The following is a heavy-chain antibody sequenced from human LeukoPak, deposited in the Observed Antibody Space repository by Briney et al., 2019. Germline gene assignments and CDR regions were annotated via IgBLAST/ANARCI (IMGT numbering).Heavy chain of an antibody. J-gene: IGHJ5*02. CDR2: ISGSGTST. CDR1: GFTFSSYA. Sequence: QPGGSLTLSCAASGFTFSSYAMTWVRQAPGTGLEWVSGISGSGTSTYYTDSVKGRFTISRDNSKNTLYLQMNSLRAEDAAVYYCAKDHITGTTSPGGPNWFDPWGQGTLVTVSS. CDR3: AKDHITGTTSPGGPNWFDP. V-gene: IGHV3-23*01. D-gene: IGHD1-20*01.